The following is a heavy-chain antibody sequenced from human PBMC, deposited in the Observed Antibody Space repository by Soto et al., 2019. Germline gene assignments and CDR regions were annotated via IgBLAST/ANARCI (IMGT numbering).Heavy chain of an antibody. CDR1: GGSISSGGYY. D-gene: IGHD6-13*01. V-gene: IGHV4-31*03. CDR2: IYYSGST. Sequence: SETLSLTCTVSGGSISSGGYYWSWIRQHPGKGLEWIGYIYYSGSTYYNPSLKSRVTISVDTSKNQFSLKLSSVTAADTAVFYCARTQDNIAAAGTGADAFDIWGQGTMVTVSS. CDR3: ARTQDNIAAAGTGADAFDI. J-gene: IGHJ3*02.